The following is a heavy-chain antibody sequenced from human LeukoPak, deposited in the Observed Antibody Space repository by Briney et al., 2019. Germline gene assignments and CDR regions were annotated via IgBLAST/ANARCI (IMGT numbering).Heavy chain of an antibody. Sequence: GGSLRLSCAASGFTFSSYAMHWVRQAPGKGLEWVAVISYDGSNKFYADSVKGRFTLSRDNSKNTLYLQMNSLRIEDTAVYYCARRYSSTWYYFDYCGQGTLVTVSS. D-gene: IGHD6-13*01. CDR2: ISYDGSNK. CDR1: GFTFSSYA. J-gene: IGHJ4*02. V-gene: IGHV3-30-3*01. CDR3: ARRYSSTWYYFDY.